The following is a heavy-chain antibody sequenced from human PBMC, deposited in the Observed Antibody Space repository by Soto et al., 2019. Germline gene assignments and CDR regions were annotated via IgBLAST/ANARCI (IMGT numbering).Heavy chain of an antibody. J-gene: IGHJ4*02. CDR1: GFTFSSYA. V-gene: IGHV3-23*01. CDR2: ISGSGGST. CDR3: ARSITMIVVVTYFDY. D-gene: IGHD3-22*01. Sequence: LRLSCAASGFTFSSYAMSWVRQSPGKGLEWVSAISGSGGSTYYADSMKGRFTISRDNSKNTLYLQMNSLRAEDTAVYYCARSITMIVVVTYFDYWGQGTLVTVS.